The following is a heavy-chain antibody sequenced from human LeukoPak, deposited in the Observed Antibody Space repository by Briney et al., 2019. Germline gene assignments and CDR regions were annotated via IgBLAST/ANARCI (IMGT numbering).Heavy chain of an antibody. CDR2: ISSSSSYI. D-gene: IGHD1-26*01. V-gene: IGHV3-21*01. CDR3: ARESGKRHPMKNWFDP. J-gene: IGHJ5*02. CDR1: GFTFSSYS. Sequence: PGGSLRLSCAASGFTFSSYSMNWVRQAPGKGLEWVSSISSSSSYIYYADSVKGRFTISRDNAKNSLYLQMNSLRAEDTAVYYCARESGKRHPMKNWFDPWGQGTLVTVSS.